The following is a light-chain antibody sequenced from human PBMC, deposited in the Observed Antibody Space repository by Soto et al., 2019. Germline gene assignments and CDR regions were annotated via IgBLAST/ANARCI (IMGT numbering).Light chain of an antibody. CDR2: DAS. J-gene: IGKJ1*01. V-gene: IGKV3-11*01. Sequence: EIVFTQSPATLSLSPGERATLSCRASQSVSSYLAWYQQKPGQAPRLLIYDASNRATGIPARFSGSGSGTEFTLTISFPQSEDFAVYYCQQYNNWPRTFGQGTKVDIK. CDR1: QSVSSY. CDR3: QQYNNWPRT.